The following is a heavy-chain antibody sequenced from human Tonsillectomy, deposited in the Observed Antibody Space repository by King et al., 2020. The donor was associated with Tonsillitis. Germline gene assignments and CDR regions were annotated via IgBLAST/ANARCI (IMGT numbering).Heavy chain of an antibody. D-gene: IGHD6-19*01. CDR2: IYSSGKT. J-gene: IGHJ4*02. CDR1: GGSINSGGYY. V-gene: IGHV4-61*02. Sequence: VQLQESGPGLVKPSQTLSLTCTVSGGSINSGGYYWSWIRQPAGNELEWIGRIYSSGKTNYNPSLKSRVTMSVDTSKNQFSLTLTSLTAADTAVYYCARETGPQPAQWLERNKIKPFDFWGQGTLVAVSS. CDR3: ARETGPQPAQWLERNKIKPFDF.